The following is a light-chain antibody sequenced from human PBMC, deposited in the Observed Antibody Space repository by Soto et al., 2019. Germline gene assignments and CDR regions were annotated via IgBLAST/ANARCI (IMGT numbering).Light chain of an antibody. Sequence: QSVLTQPPSVSGAPGQRATISCTGSSSNIGEGYDVHWYQHLPGTAPKLLIYSNNQRPSGVPDRFSGSKSGTSASLAISGLQSEDEADYYCAAWDDSLNGVVFGGGTKVTVL. J-gene: IGLJ2*01. CDR2: SNN. CDR1: SSNIGEGYD. CDR3: AAWDDSLNGVV. V-gene: IGLV1-44*01.